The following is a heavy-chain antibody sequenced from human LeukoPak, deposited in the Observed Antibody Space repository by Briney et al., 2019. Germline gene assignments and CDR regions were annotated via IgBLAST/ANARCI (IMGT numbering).Heavy chain of an antibody. CDR2: IIPIFGTA. CDR1: GGTFSSYA. Sequence: ASVKVSCKASGGTFSSYAISWVRQAPGQGLEWMGGIIPIFGTANYAQKFQGRVTITADESTSTAYMELSSLRSEDTAVYYCAREVEASGQWLVRDDAFDIWGQGTMVTVSS. D-gene: IGHD6-19*01. J-gene: IGHJ3*02. V-gene: IGHV1-69*13. CDR3: AREVEASGQWLVRDDAFDI.